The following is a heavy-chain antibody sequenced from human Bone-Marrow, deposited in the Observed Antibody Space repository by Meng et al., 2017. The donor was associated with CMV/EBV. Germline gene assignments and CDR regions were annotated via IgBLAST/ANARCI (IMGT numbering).Heavy chain of an antibody. CDR2: ISSSSSYI. D-gene: IGHD4/OR15-4a*01. V-gene: IGHV3-21*01. CDR3: ARPDYAEAFDI. CDR1: EFTFSSYS. Sequence: GESLKISCAASEFTFSSYSMNWVRQAPGKGLEWVSSISSSSSYIYYADSVKGRFTISRDTAQNSLYLQMNSLRAEDTAVYYCARPDYAEAFDIWGQGTMVAVSS. J-gene: IGHJ3*02.